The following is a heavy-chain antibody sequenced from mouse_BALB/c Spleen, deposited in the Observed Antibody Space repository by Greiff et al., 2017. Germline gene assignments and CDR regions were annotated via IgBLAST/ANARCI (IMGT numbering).Heavy chain of an antibody. D-gene: IGHD2-1*01. CDR3: TRGYYGNYSWFAY. V-gene: IGHV5-6-4*01. J-gene: IGHJ3*01. CDR2: ISSGGSYT. Sequence: DVQLVESGGGLVKPGGSLKLSCAASGFTFSSYTMSWVRQTPEKRLEWVATISSGGSYTYYPDSVKGRFTISRDNAKNTLYLQMSSLKSEDTAMYYCTRGYYGNYSWFAYWGQGTLVTVSA. CDR1: GFTFSSYT.